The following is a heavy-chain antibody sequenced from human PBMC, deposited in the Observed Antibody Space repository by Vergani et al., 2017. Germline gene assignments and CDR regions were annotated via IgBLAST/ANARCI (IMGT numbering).Heavy chain of an antibody. CDR1: GGSISSGDHC. CDR3: ARVDTXVPATSHFYYMDV. D-gene: IGHD6-25*01. V-gene: IGHV4-31*11. Sequence: QLQLQESGPGLVKPSQTLSLTCAVSGGSISSGDHCWTWIRQRPGKGLEWIGYIFYSGTTYDNPSLRSRLTISVDTSQNQFSLKLRSVTAADTAVYYCARVDTXVPATSHFYYMDVWGKGTTVVVSS. J-gene: IGHJ6*03. CDR2: IFYSGTT.